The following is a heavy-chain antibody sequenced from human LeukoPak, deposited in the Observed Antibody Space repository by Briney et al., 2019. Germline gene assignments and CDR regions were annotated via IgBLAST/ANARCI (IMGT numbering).Heavy chain of an antibody. D-gene: IGHD5-18*01. Sequence: PSETLSLTCAVYGGSFSGYYWSWIRQPPGKGLEWIGEINHSGSTNYNPSLKSRVTISVDTSKNQLSLKLSSVTAADTAVYYCAGDTAMGGYWGQGTLVTVSS. CDR1: GGSFSGYY. CDR3: AGDTAMGGY. V-gene: IGHV4-34*01. CDR2: INHSGST. J-gene: IGHJ4*02.